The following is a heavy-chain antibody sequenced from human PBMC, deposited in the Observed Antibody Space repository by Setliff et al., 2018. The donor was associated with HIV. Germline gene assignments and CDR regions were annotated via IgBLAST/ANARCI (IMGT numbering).Heavy chain of an antibody. D-gene: IGHD6-19*01. CDR1: GYTFTGYY. CDR2: INPNSGGT. CDR3: ARFHSSGWYNGMDV. Sequence: ASVKVSCKASGYTFTGYYMHWVRQAPGQGLEWMGRINPNSGGTNYAQKFQGRVTMTRDTSISTAYMELRRLRSDDTAVYYCARFHSSGWYNGMDVWGQGTTVTVSS. J-gene: IGHJ6*02. V-gene: IGHV1-2*06.